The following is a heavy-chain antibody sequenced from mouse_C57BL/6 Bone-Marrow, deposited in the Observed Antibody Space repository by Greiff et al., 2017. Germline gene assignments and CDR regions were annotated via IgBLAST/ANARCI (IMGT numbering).Heavy chain of an antibody. CDR3: ARGYDYDYAMDY. V-gene: IGHV1-39*01. CDR1: GYSFTDYN. Sequence: LKQSGPELVKPGASVKISCKASGYSFTDYNMNWVKQSNGKSLEWIGVINPNYGTTSYKRKFKGKATLTVDQSYSTAYMQLNSLTSEDSAVYYCARGYDYDYAMDYWGQGTSVTVSS. J-gene: IGHJ4*01. D-gene: IGHD2-4*01. CDR2: INPNYGTT.